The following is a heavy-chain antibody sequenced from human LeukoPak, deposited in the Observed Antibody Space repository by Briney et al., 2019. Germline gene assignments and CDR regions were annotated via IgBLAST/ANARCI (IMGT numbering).Heavy chain of an antibody. Sequence: SETLSLTCAVYGGSFSGYYWSWIRQPPGKGLEWVGEINHSGRTNYNPSLKSRVTISVDTSKNQFSLNLSSMTAADTAVYYCARGGYFGYMDVWGKGTTVTASS. V-gene: IGHV4-34*01. J-gene: IGHJ6*03. D-gene: IGHD3-9*01. CDR1: GGSFSGYY. CDR3: ARGGYFGYMDV. CDR2: INHSGRT.